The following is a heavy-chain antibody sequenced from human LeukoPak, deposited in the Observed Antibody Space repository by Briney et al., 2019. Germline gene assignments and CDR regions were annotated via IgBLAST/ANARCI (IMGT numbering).Heavy chain of an antibody. CDR3: ANPPTSSSWYYFDY. CDR1: GFTVSSNY. V-gene: IGHV3-53*01. CDR2: IYSGGST. J-gene: IGHJ4*02. D-gene: IGHD6-13*01. Sequence: GGSLRLSCAASGFTVSSNYMSWVRQAPGKGLEWVSVIYSGGSTYYADSVKGRFTISRDNSKNTLYLQMNSLRAEDTAVYYCANPPTSSSWYYFDYWGQGTLVTVSS.